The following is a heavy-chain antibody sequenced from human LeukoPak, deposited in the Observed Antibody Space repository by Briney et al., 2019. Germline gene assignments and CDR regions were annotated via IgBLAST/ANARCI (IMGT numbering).Heavy chain of an antibody. Sequence: GGSLRLSCAASGFTVSSNYMSWVRQAPGKGLEWVSVIYGGGSTYYADSVKGRFTISRDNSKNTLYLQMNSLRAEDTAVYYCAKDLRMYYDPPGAFDIWGQGTMVTVSS. J-gene: IGHJ3*02. CDR1: GFTVSSNY. V-gene: IGHV3-53*01. D-gene: IGHD3-3*01. CDR3: AKDLRMYYDPPGAFDI. CDR2: IYGGGST.